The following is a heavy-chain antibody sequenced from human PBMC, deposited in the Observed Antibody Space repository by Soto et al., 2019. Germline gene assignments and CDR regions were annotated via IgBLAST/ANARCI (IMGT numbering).Heavy chain of an antibody. CDR1: GGTFSSYA. D-gene: IGHD5-18*01. CDR3: ARDRGTTWIQPRNWFDP. Sequence: GASVKVSCKASGGTFSSYAISWVRQAPGQGLEWMGGIIPIFGTANYAQKFQGRVTITADESTSTAYMELSSLRSEDTAVYYCARDRGTTWIQPRNWFDPWGQGTLVTVSS. CDR2: IIPIFGTA. J-gene: IGHJ5*02. V-gene: IGHV1-69*13.